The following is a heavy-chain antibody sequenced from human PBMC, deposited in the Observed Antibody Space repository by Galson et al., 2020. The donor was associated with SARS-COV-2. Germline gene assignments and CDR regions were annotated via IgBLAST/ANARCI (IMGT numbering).Heavy chain of an antibody. V-gene: IGHV4-34*01. CDR3: ARTGYYYTHDNWFDP. J-gene: IGHJ5*02. Sequence: ETSETLSLTCAVYGGSFSGYYWSWIRQPPGKGLEWIGEINHSGSTNYNPSLKSRVTISVDTSKNQFSLKLSSVTAADTAVYYCARTGYYYTHDNWFDPWGQGTLVTVSS. CDR2: INHSGST. CDR1: GGSFSGYY. D-gene: IGHD3-22*01.